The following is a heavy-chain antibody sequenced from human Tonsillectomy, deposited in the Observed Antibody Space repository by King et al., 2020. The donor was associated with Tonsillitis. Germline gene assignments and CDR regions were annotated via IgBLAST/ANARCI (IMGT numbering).Heavy chain of an antibody. D-gene: IGHD2/OR15-2a*01. CDR1: GFTFSSYG. CDR2: IWDDGSNK. Sequence: QLVQSGGGVVQPGRSLRLSCAASGFTFSSYGMHWAPQAPGKGLGWVAAIWDDGSNKYYVDSVKGRFTISRDNSKNILYLQMVSLRAEDTAMYHCARSIQSANSDAFDIWGQGTMVTVSS. CDR3: ARSIQSANSDAFDI. J-gene: IGHJ3*02. V-gene: IGHV3-33*01.